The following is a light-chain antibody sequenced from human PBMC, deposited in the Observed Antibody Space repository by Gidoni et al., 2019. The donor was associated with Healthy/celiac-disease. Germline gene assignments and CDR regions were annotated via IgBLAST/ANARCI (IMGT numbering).Light chain of an antibody. Sequence: DIVMTPSPDSLAVSLGERATINCKSSQSVLYSSNNKNYLAWYQQKPGQPPKLLIYGASTREAGVPDRFSGSGSGTDFTLTISSLQAEDVAVYYCQQYYSTPPTFGGXTKVEIK. CDR1: QSVLYSSNNKNY. V-gene: IGKV4-1*01. J-gene: IGKJ4*01. CDR2: GAS. CDR3: QQYYSTPPT.